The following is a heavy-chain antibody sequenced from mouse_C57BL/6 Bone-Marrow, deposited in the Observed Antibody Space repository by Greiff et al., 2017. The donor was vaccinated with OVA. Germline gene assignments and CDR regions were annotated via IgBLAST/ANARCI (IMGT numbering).Heavy chain of an antibody. Sequence: EVKLVESGGGLVKPGGSLKLSCAASGFTFSSYAMSWVRQTPVKRLEWVATISDGGSYTYYPDNVKGRFTISRDNAKNNLYLQMSHLKSEDTAMYYWERDWDDYWSQGTTLTVSS. CDR1: GFTFSSYA. CDR3: ERDWDDY. J-gene: IGHJ2*01. D-gene: IGHD4-1*01. V-gene: IGHV5-4*01. CDR2: ISDGGSYT.